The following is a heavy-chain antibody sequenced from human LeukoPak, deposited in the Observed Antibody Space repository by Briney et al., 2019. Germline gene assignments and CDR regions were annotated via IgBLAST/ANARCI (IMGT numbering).Heavy chain of an antibody. V-gene: IGHV1-18*01. Sequence: ASVQVSCKASRYTFISYGISGVRQAPGQGLEGMGWISAHNGNTVYAQKFQGRVTLSTETSTSTADMDLRSLTYDDTALYFCAREGRYISAWPRYYYNGIDVWGQGTTVTVSS. CDR3: AREGRYISAWPRYYYNGIDV. J-gene: IGHJ6*02. CDR1: RYTFISYG. CDR2: ISAHNGNT. D-gene: IGHD6-19*01.